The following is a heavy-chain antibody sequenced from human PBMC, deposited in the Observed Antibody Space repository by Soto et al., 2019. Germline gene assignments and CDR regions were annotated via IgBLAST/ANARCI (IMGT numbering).Heavy chain of an antibody. CDR3: ARVRGMVRGVMSPPDY. V-gene: IGHV1-46*01. Sequence: ASVKVSCKASGYTFTSYYMHWVRQAPGQGLEWMGLINPSGGSTNYAQKFQGRVTITRDTSASTAYMELSSLRSEDTAVYYCARVRGMVRGVMSPPDYWGQGTLVTVSS. CDR1: GYTFTSYY. CDR2: INPSGGST. D-gene: IGHD3-10*01. J-gene: IGHJ4*02.